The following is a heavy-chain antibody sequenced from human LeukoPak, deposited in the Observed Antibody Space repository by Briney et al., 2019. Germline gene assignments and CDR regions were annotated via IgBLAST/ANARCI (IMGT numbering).Heavy chain of an antibody. V-gene: IGHV4-59*12. J-gene: IGHJ4*02. D-gene: IGHD6-19*01. CDR2: IYYSGST. CDR1: GGSISSYY. CDR3: ARDGAVAGTFDY. Sequence: SETLSLTCTVPGGSISSYYWSWIRQPPGKGLEWIGYIYYSGSTNYNPSLKSRVTISVDTSKNQFSLQLNSVTPEDTAVYYCARDGAVAGTFDYWGQGTLVTVSS.